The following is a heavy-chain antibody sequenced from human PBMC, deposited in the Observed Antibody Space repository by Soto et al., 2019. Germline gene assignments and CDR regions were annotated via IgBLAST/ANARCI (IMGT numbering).Heavy chain of an antibody. CDR2: IIPILGIA. Sequence: QVQLVQSGAEVKKPGSSVKVSCKASGGTFSSYTISWVRQAPGQGLEWMGRIIPILGIANYAQKFQGRVTITANKSTSTAYMELSSVRSEDTAVYYCARGAATGDLLDPWGQGTLVTVAS. CDR3: ARGAATGDLLDP. D-gene: IGHD3-3*01. J-gene: IGHJ5*02. V-gene: IGHV1-69*02. CDR1: GGTFSSYT.